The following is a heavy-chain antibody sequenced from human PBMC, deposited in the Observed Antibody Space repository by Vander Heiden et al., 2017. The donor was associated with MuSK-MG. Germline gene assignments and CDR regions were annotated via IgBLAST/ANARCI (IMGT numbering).Heavy chain of an antibody. V-gene: IGHV3-49*04. D-gene: IGHD3-3*01. J-gene: IGHJ4*02. CDR1: GFAVGDYA. CDR2: IRSKAYGGTT. CDR3: TRVGDYNFWSGYFDY. Sequence: EVQLVESGGGLVQPGRSRSRSCPAAGFAVGDYAMSWVRQAPGKGLEWVGFIRSKAYGGTTEYAASVKGRFTISRDDSKSIAYLQMNSLKTEDTAVYYCTRVGDYNFWSGYFDYWGQGTLVTVSS.